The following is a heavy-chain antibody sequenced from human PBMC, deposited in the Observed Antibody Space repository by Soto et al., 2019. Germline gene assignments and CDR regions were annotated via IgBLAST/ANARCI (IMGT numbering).Heavy chain of an antibody. CDR3: AREMYCISTSCYGNYYYGMDV. CDR1: GGTFSSYA. Sequence: QVQLVQSGAEVKKPGSSVKVSCKASGGTFSSYAISWVRQAPGQGLEWMGGIIPIFGTAKYAQKFQGRVTITADESTSTAYMELSSLRSEDTAVYYCAREMYCISTSCYGNYYYGMDVWGQGTTVTVSS. J-gene: IGHJ6*02. CDR2: IIPIFGTA. D-gene: IGHD2-2*01. V-gene: IGHV1-69*12.